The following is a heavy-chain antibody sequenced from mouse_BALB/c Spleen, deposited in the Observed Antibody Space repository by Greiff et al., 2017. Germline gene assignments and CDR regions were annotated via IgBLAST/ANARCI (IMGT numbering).Heavy chain of an antibody. Sequence: VKLVESGPGLVAPSQSLSITCTVSGFSLTSYGVHWVRQPPGKGLEWLGVIWAGGSTNYNSALMSRLSISKDNSKSQVFLKMNSLQTDDTAMYYCARDYRYSGYYAMDYWGQGTSVTVSS. J-gene: IGHJ4*01. D-gene: IGHD2-14*01. CDR2: IWAGGST. CDR1: GFSLTSYG. V-gene: IGHV2-9*02. CDR3: ARDYRYSGYYAMDY.